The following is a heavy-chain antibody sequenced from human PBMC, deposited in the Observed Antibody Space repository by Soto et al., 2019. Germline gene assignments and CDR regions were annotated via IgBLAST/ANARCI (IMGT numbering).Heavy chain of an antibody. CDR2: ISSSSSYI. Sequence: VGSLRLSCAASGFTFSSYSMNWFRQAPGNGLEWVSSISSSSSYIYYADSVKGRFTISRDNAKNSLYLQMNSLRAEDTAVYYCARVTSGYPFDYWGQGTLVTVS. CDR1: GFTFSSYS. CDR3: ARVTSGYPFDY. J-gene: IGHJ4*02. V-gene: IGHV3-21*01. D-gene: IGHD3-22*01.